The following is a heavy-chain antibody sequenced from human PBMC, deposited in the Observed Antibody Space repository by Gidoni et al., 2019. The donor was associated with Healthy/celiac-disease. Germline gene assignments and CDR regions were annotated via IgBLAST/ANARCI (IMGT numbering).Heavy chain of an antibody. CDR1: DFTRSSYA. J-gene: IGHJ5*02. D-gene: IGHD6-6*01. CDR2: SGGSGGSQ. CDR3: AKYGDSSSSGNWFDP. Sequence: EVQLLESGGGFVQPGGSLRLSCAASDFTRSSYAMSWVRQAPVKGLELVSASGGSGGSQYCADSVKGRFTISRDNSKNTLYLQMNSLRAEDTAVYYCAKYGDSSSSGNWFDPWGQGTLVTVSS. V-gene: IGHV3-23*01.